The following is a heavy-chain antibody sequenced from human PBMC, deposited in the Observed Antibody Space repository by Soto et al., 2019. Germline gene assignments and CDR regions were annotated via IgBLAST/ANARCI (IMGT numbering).Heavy chain of an antibody. J-gene: IGHJ4*02. V-gene: IGHV4-39*01. Sequence: SETLSLTCTVSGGSISSSSYYWGWIRQPPGKGLEWIGSIYYSGSTYYNPSLKSRVTISVDTSKNQFSLKLSSVTAADTAVYYCARHLRPIMSFDYWGQGTLVTVSS. CDR1: GGSISSSSYY. D-gene: IGHD3-16*01. CDR3: ARHLRPIMSFDY. CDR2: IYYSGST.